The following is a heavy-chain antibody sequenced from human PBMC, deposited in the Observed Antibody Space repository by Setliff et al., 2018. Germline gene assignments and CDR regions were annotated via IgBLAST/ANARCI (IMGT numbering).Heavy chain of an antibody. J-gene: IGHJ4*02. D-gene: IGHD5-12*01. CDR3: ASSRTWIPVLDY. CDR2: IWYDGSNT. Sequence: SLRLSCAASGFTFSSYAMHWVRQAPGKGLEWVAFIWYDGSNTYYTGSVKGRFTISRDNSRNTLYLQMNSLRAEDTAIYYCASSRTWIPVLDYCGQGTLVTVS. V-gene: IGHV3-33*01. CDR1: GFTFSSYA.